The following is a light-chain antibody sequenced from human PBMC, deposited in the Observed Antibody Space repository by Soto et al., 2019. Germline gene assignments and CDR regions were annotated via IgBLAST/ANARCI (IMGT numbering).Light chain of an antibody. CDR3: QSYDSSLSGSYV. J-gene: IGLJ1*01. V-gene: IGLV1-40*01. Sequence: QAVVTQPPSVSGAPGQRVTISCTGSSSNIGAGYHVHWYQQLPGTAPKLLIYGNSNRPSGVPDRFSGSKSGTSASLAITGLQAEDEADYYCQSYDSSLSGSYVFGTGTKVTVL. CDR2: GNS. CDR1: SSNIGAGYH.